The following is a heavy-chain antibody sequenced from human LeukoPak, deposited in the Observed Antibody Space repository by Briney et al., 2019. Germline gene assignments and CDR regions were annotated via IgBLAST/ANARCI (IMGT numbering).Heavy chain of an antibody. D-gene: IGHD5-12*01. CDR2: IIPILGIA. V-gene: IGHV1-69*04. J-gene: IGHJ4*02. CDR3: ARVEWGSGYDIGPMAYFDY. Sequence: SVKVSCKASGGTFSSYAISWVRQAPGQGLEWMGRIIPILGIANYAQKFQGRVTITADKSTSTAYMELSSLRSEDTAVYCCARVEWGSGYDIGPMAYFDYWGQGTLVTVSS. CDR1: GGTFSSYA.